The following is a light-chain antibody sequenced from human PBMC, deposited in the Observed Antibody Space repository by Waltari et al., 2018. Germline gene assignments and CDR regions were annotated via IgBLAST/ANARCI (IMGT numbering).Light chain of an antibody. V-gene: IGKV1-5*03. J-gene: IGKJ3*01. CDR2: ETS. CDR1: QIVNML. Sequence: IICRASQIVNMLVAWYQQKPGKAPKLLIYETSSLESGVPFRFSGSGSGTEFTLTISSLQPDDFATYYCQQYNTYFTFGPGTKVDIK. CDR3: QQYNTYFT.